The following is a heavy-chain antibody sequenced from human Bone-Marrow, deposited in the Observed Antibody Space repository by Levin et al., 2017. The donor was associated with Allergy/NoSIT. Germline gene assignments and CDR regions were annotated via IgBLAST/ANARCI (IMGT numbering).Heavy chain of an antibody. CDR2: ISFDGSYN. D-gene: IGHD2-2*01. J-gene: IGHJ6*03. V-gene: IGHV3-30*18. CDR1: GFTFSNYG. Sequence: RAGGSLRLSCAASGFTFSNYGMHWVRQDPGKGLEWVAVISFDGSYNYYADSVRGRFTISRDNSKNTLYLQMDSLGAEDTGVYYCAKGHIPYCSSTTCYYKMDVWGKGTTVTVSS. CDR3: AKGHIPYCSSTTCYYKMDV.